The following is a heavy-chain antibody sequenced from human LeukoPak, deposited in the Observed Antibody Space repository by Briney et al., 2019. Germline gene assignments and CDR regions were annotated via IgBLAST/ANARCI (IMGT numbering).Heavy chain of an antibody. CDR1: GFTFSSYS. D-gene: IGHD6-13*01. CDR3: ATDLLRRRLLAAAGKKILDY. Sequence: GGSLRLSCAASGFTFSSYSMNWVRQAPGKGLEWVSSISSSSSYIYYADSVKGQFTISRDNAKNSLYLQMNSLRAEDTAVYYCATDLLRRRLLAAAGKKILDYWGQGTLVTVSS. J-gene: IGHJ4*02. CDR2: ISSSSSYI. V-gene: IGHV3-21*01.